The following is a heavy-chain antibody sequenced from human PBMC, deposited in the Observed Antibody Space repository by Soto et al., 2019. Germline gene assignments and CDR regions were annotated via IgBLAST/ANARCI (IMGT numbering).Heavy chain of an antibody. CDR2: IYPGDSDT. J-gene: IGHJ5*02. CDR3: ARRGKYCGTSTCRFAP. D-gene: IGHD2-21*01. CDR1: GYSFSDYW. V-gene: IGHV5-51*01. Sequence: GESLKISCKASGYSFSDYWIGWVRQMPGRGLEWMGIIYPGDSDTRYSASFQAQLTISVDKSISTTFLQWSSLKASDTAMYYCARRGKYCGTSTCRFAPWGQGTRVTVS.